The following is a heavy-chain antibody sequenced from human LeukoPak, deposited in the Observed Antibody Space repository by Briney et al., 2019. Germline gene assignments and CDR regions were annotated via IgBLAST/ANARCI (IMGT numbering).Heavy chain of an antibody. CDR1: GFTFSSYN. CDR2: ISSSSSTI. Sequence: GGSLRLSCEASGFTFSSYNMNWVRQAPGKGLEWVSYISSSSSTIYYADSVKGRFTISRDNAKNSLYLQMNSLRDEDTAVYYCARDDYDSSAIHAFDIWGQGTMVTVSS. D-gene: IGHD3-22*01. V-gene: IGHV3-48*02. J-gene: IGHJ3*02. CDR3: ARDDYDSSAIHAFDI.